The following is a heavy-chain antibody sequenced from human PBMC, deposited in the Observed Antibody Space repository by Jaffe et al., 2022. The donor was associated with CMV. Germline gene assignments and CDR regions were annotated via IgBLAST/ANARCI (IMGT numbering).Heavy chain of an antibody. J-gene: IGHJ6*03. CDR1: GFSLSTSGMC. Sequence: QVTLRESGPALVKPTQTLTLTCTFSGFSLSTSGMCVSWIRQPPGKALEWLARIDWDDDKYYSTSLKTRLTISKDTSKNQVVLTMTNMDPVDTATYYCARTLRRSFCSSTSCYYYYYYDYMDVWGKGTTVTVSS. CDR3: ARTLRRSFCSSTSCYYYYYYDYMDV. V-gene: IGHV2-70*15. D-gene: IGHD2-2*01. CDR2: IDWDDDK.